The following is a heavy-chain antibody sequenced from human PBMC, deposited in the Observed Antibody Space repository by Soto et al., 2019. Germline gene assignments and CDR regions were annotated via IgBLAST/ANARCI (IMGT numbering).Heavy chain of an antibody. V-gene: IGHV1-18*01. CDR3: ERKAPHADY. CDR1: GYTFASYA. CDR2: ISAHNGNT. J-gene: IGHJ4*02. Sequence: QVQLVQSGAEVKKPGASVKVSCKASGYTFASYAISWMRQAPGQGLEWMGWISAHNGNTNYAQKLQGRVTMTTDTTTSRADMKRMSMICADAAVLYCERKAPHADYWGQGTLVTVSS.